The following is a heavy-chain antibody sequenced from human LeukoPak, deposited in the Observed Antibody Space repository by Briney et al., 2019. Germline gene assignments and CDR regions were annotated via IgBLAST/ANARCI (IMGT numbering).Heavy chain of an antibody. V-gene: IGHV5-51*01. J-gene: IGHJ3*02. D-gene: IGHD4-23*01. Sequence: GESLKISCKASGYSFNNYWIAWVRQMPGKGLEWMGIIYPGDSDTRYSPSFQGQVTISADKSISTAYLQWSSLKASDTAMYYCARHVSGGNGYHAFDIWGQGTMVTVSS. CDR1: GYSFNNYW. CDR2: IYPGDSDT. CDR3: ARHVSGGNGYHAFDI.